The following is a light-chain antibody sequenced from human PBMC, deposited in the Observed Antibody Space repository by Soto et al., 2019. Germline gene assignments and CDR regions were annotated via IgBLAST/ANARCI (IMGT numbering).Light chain of an antibody. CDR1: QNINNW. J-gene: IGKJ1*01. V-gene: IGKV1-5*01. Sequence: DIQMTQSPSTLSASIGDRVTITCRASQNINNWIAWYQQKPGKAPKFLIYDASTLESGVPSRFSGSGFGTEFSLTIISGQPDDFGSYYCQHMRTFGQGTKVEMK. CDR3: QHMRT. CDR2: DAS.